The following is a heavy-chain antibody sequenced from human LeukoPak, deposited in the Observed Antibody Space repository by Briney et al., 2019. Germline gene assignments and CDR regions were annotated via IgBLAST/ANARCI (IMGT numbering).Heavy chain of an antibody. CDR3: ARDARGYSYGYSWFDP. Sequence: PSETLSLTCAVYGGSFSGYYWSWIRQPPGKGLEWIGEINHSGSTNYNPSLKSRVTISVDTSKNQFSLKLSSVTAADTAVYYCARDARGYSYGYSWFDPWGQGTLVTVSS. CDR1: GGSFSGYY. J-gene: IGHJ5*02. CDR2: INHSGST. V-gene: IGHV4-34*01. D-gene: IGHD5-18*01.